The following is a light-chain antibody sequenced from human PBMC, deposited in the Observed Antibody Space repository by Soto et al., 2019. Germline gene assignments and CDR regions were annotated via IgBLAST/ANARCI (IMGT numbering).Light chain of an antibody. Sequence: EIVMTQSPATLSVSPGERATLSCRASQSVSSNLAWYQQKPGQAPMLLIYGASTRATGIPSRFSFSGSGTDSTLTISSLQSEDFAVYYCQNYNNWPPWTFGQGTKVEIK. CDR2: GAS. CDR3: QNYNNWPPWT. J-gene: IGKJ1*01. V-gene: IGKV3-15*01. CDR1: QSVSSN.